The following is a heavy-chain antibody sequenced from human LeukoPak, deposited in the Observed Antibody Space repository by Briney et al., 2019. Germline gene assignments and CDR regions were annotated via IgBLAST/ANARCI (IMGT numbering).Heavy chain of an antibody. D-gene: IGHD6-13*01. J-gene: IGHJ4*02. CDR3: ANSYYPTRAAAPFEF. CDR1: GFTFKNYA. V-gene: IGHV3-23*01. CDR2: ISGSGDKT. Sequence: PAGGSLRLSCAASGFTFKNYAMNWVRQAPGKGLEWVSGISGSGDKTYYADSVKGRFTISRDNSKNTMHLQMNSLRVEDAAVYFCANSYYPTRAAAPFEFWGPGTLVTVSS.